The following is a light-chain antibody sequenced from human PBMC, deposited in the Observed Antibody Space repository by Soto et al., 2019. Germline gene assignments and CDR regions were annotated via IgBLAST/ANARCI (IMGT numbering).Light chain of an antibody. CDR2: GAS. J-gene: IGKJ4*01. CDR1: QSVSGN. V-gene: IGKV3-15*01. Sequence: EIVMTQSPATLSVSPGERATLSCRASQSVSGNLAWYQQKPAQAPRLLIYGASTRATGIPARFSGSRSGTEVTLTIISLQSADFSFYYCQQYNDWPPVTFGGGTKVEIK. CDR3: QQYNDWPPVT.